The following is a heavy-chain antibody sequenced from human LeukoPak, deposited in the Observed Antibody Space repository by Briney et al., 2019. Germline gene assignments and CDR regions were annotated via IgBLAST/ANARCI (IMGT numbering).Heavy chain of an antibody. D-gene: IGHD1-26*01. CDR1: GDSVSSNSAA. Sequence: SQTLSLTCAISGDSVSSNSAAWNWVRQSPSRGLEWLGRTYYRSMWSYDYAAAVKSRITISPDTSKNQVSLQLNSVSPEDTAVYYCAGVGSVGGSYSSFDFWGQGTLVTVSS. CDR2: TYYRSMWSY. V-gene: IGHV6-1*01. CDR3: AGVGSVGGSYSSFDF. J-gene: IGHJ4*02.